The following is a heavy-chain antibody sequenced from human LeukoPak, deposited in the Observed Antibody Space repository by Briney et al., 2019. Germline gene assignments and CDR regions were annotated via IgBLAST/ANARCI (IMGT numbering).Heavy chain of an antibody. D-gene: IGHD3-22*01. J-gene: IGHJ4*02. CDR1: GGSISSGGYS. CDR3: ARGRRLYYYDSSGYLFDY. V-gene: IGHV4-30-2*05. Sequence: SQTLSLTCAVSGGSISSGGYSWSWIRQPPGKGLEWIGYIYYSGSTYYNPSLKSRVTISVDTSKNQFSLKLSSVTAADTAVYYCARGRRLYYYDSSGYLFDYWGQGTLVTVSS. CDR2: IYYSGST.